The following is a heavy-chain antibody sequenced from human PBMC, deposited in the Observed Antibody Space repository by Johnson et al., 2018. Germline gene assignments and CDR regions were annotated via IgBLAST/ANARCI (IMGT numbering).Heavy chain of an antibody. CDR3: AKDGQAVAGTQVYYYYGMDV. J-gene: IGHJ6*02. Sequence: QLVESGGGLVQPGGSLRLSCXASGFTFSSYGMHWVRQAPGKGLEWVAVISYDGSNKYYADSVKGRFTLSRDNSKNTLYLQMNSLRAEDTAVYYCAKDGQAVAGTQVYYYYGMDVWGQGTTVTVSS. CDR2: ISYDGSNK. D-gene: IGHD6-19*01. V-gene: IGHV3-30*18. CDR1: GFTFSSYG.